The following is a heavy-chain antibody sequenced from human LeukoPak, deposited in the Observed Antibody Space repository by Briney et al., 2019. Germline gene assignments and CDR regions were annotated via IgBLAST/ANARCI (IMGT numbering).Heavy chain of an antibody. CDR2: ISSSSSYI. Sequence: GGSLRLSCAASGFTFSSYSMNWVRQAPGKGLEWVSSISSSSSYIYYADSVKGRFTISRDNAKNSLYLQMNSLRAEDTAVYYCARDPVVPAAAFDYWGQGTLVTVSS. D-gene: IGHD2-2*01. CDR1: GFTFSSYS. V-gene: IGHV3-21*01. J-gene: IGHJ4*02. CDR3: ARDPVVPAAAFDY.